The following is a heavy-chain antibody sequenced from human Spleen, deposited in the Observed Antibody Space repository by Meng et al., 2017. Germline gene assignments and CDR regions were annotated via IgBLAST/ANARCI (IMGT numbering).Heavy chain of an antibody. Sequence: PGLSQPSGTSSLTCVISRNSISSSNWLSWVGQHPGKGLGWTWIIYHSSTTNYNPCLKSRVTISVDKSKNKFSLKLTSVTAADTAVYYCSSSLLISGGSGSYLYWGQGTLVTVSS. CDR1: RNSISSSNW. D-gene: IGHD3-10*01. V-gene: IGHV4-4*02. CDR3: SSSLLISGGSGSYLY. J-gene: IGHJ4*02. CDR2: IYHSSTT.